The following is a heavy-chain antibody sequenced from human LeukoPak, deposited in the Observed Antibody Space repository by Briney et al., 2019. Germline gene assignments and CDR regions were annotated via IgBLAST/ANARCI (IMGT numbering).Heavy chain of an antibody. Sequence: ASVKVSCKASGYTFTGYYIHWVRQAPGQGLEWMGWISAYNGNTNYAQKLQGRVTMTTDTSTSTAYMELRSLRSDDTAVYYCARDDYYDILTGPDYWGQGTLVTVSS. J-gene: IGHJ4*02. D-gene: IGHD3-9*01. CDR1: GYTFTGYY. CDR3: ARDDYYDILTGPDY. CDR2: ISAYNGNT. V-gene: IGHV1-18*04.